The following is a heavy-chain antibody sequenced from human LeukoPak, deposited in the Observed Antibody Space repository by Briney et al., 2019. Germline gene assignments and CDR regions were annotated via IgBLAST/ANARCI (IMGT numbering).Heavy chain of an antibody. CDR1: GFTFTSSA. Sequence: SVKVSCKASGFTFTSSAVQWVRQARGQRLEWIGWIVVGSGNTNYAQKFQEGVTITRDMSTSTAYMELSSLRSEDTAVYYCARDRSSGWSFDFWGQGTLVTVSS. CDR2: IVVGSGNT. D-gene: IGHD6-19*01. J-gene: IGHJ5*01. V-gene: IGHV1-58*01. CDR3: ARDRSSGWSFDF.